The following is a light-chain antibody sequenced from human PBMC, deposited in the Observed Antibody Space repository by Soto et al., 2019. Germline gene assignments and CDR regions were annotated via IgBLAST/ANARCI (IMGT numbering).Light chain of an antibody. J-gene: IGKJ5*01. V-gene: IGKV3-20*01. CDR2: SAF. Sequence: EIVLTQSPGTLSLSPGDRATLSCRASQTVTSNFVAWYQQKPGQAPMLLIYSAFSRATGVPERFSGSGSGTDFTLTISRLEPEDFAVYYCQQYGSSPPITYGQGTRLEIK. CDR3: QQYGSSPPIT. CDR1: QTVTSNF.